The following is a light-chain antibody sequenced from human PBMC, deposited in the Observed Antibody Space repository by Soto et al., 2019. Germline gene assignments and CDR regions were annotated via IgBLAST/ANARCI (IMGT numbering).Light chain of an antibody. V-gene: IGKV3-15*01. Sequence: EIVMTQSPASLSASPGERATLSCRASQSVRSNLAWYQQKPGQAPSLLIYGASTRATGIPARFSGSGSGTEFTLTISSLQSEDFAVYSCQQYNNWPPMYTFGQGTKLEIK. CDR1: QSVRSN. J-gene: IGKJ2*01. CDR3: QQYNNWPPMYT. CDR2: GAS.